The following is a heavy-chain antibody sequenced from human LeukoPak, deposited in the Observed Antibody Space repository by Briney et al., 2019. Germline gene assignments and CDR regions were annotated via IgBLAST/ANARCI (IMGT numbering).Heavy chain of an antibody. CDR2: IIPIFGTA. CDR1: GGTFSSYA. V-gene: IGHV1-69*05. Sequence: GASVKVSCKASGGTFSSYAISWVRQAPGQGLEWMGGIIPIFGTANYAQKFQGRVTITTDESTSTAYMELSSLRSEDTAVYYCARGGGVSGAYDAFDIWGQGTMVTVSS. D-gene: IGHD3-10*01. J-gene: IGHJ3*02. CDR3: ARGGGVSGAYDAFDI.